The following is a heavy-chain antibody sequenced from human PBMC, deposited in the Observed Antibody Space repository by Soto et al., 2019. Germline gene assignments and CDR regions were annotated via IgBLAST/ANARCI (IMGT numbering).Heavy chain of an antibody. CDR2: ISYDGSNK. CDR3: AKDPFYGDYWGYYFDY. J-gene: IGHJ4*02. CDR1: GFTFSSYG. Sequence: GGSLRLSCAASGFTFSSYGMHWVRQAPGKGLEWVAVISYDGSNKYYADSVKGRFTISRDNSKNTLYLQMNSLRAEDTAVYYCAKDPFYGDYWGYYFDYWGQGTLVTVSS. V-gene: IGHV3-30*18. D-gene: IGHD4-17*01.